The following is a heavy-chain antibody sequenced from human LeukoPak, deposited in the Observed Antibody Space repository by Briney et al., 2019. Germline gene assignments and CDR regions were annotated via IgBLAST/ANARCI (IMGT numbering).Heavy chain of an antibody. CDR2: TFYRSKWYN. J-gene: IGHJ6*03. Sequence: SQTLSLTCAISGDSVSSDSAAWNWVRQSPSRGLEWLGRTFYRSKWYNDYAVSVQSLIIINPDTSKNQFSLQLNSVTPDDTAVYYCARDLAADNSYYYYMDVWGKGTTVTVSS. V-gene: IGHV6-1*01. D-gene: IGHD6-13*01. CDR3: ARDLAADNSYYYYMDV. CDR1: GDSVSSDSAA.